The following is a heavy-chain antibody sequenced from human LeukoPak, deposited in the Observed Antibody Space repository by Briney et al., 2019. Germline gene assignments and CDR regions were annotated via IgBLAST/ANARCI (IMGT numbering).Heavy chain of an antibody. Sequence: PSETLSLTCAVYGGSFSGYYRSWIRQPPGKGLEWIGEINHSGSTNYNPSLKSRVTISVDTSKNQFSLKLSSVTAADTAVYYCARRKRSGCSSTSCLLNWFDPWGQGTLVTVSS. CDR1: GGSFSGYY. D-gene: IGHD2-2*01. CDR3: ARRKRSGCSSTSCLLNWFDP. J-gene: IGHJ5*02. V-gene: IGHV4-34*01. CDR2: INHSGST.